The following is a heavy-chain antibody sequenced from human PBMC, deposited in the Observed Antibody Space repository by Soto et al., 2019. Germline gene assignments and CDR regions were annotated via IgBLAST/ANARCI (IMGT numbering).Heavy chain of an antibody. CDR2: INSGNGNT. CDR3: ARDLGGWTDY. CDR1: GYTFTNYA. J-gene: IGHJ4*02. D-gene: IGHD6-19*01. V-gene: IGHV1-3*01. Sequence: QVQVVQSGAEVKKPGASVKVSCKASGYTFTNYAMQWVPQAPGQRPEWMGWINSGNGNTRYSQKFQGRVTITRETSASTAYMELSSLRSEDTAVYYCARDLGGWTDYWGQGTLVTVSS.